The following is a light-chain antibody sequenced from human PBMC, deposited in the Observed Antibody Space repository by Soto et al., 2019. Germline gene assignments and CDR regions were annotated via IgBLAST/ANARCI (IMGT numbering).Light chain of an antibody. Sequence: EIVLTQSPATLSLSPGERATLSCRASQSVSSYLAWYQQKPGQAPRLLIYDAFNRATGIPARFSGSGSGTDFTLTISSLEPEDFAVYYRQQRSNWPRTFGQGTKVEIK. CDR1: QSVSSY. CDR2: DAF. J-gene: IGKJ1*01. V-gene: IGKV3-11*01. CDR3: QQRSNWPRT.